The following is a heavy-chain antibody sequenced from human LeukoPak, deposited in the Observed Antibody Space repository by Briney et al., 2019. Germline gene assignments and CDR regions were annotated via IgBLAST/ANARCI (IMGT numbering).Heavy chain of an antibody. CDR1: GGSFSGYY. Sequence: SETLSLTCAVYGGSFSGYYWSWIRQPPGKGLEWIGEINHSGSTNYNPSLKSRVTISVDTSKNQFSLKLSSVTAADTAVYYCARDGEVLSSSWFWFDPWGQGTLVIVSS. CDR3: ARDGEVLSSSWFWFDP. J-gene: IGHJ5*02. CDR2: INHSGST. V-gene: IGHV4-34*01. D-gene: IGHD6-13*01.